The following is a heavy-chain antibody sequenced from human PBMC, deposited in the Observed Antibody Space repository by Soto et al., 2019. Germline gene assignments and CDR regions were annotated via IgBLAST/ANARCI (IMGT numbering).Heavy chain of an antibody. CDR3: AREPPETPPDY. CDR2: ISSKNGNT. V-gene: IGHV1-18*01. Sequence: QVQLVQSGADVKKPGASVKVSCKASGYTFSDYGISWVRQAPGQGLDWMGWISSKNGNTNFAQKFRGRVTMTTDPSTSTVYMELRSLRPDDTAVYYCAREPPETPPDYWGQGTLVTVSS. J-gene: IGHJ4*02. CDR1: GYTFSDYG.